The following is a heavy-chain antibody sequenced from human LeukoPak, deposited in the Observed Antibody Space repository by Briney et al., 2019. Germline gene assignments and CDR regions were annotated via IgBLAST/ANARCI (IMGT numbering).Heavy chain of an antibody. CDR3: GRGMDV. V-gene: IGHV3-7*03. Sequence: GGSLRLSCAASGFTFSSYWMHWVRQAPGKGLEWVANINQDGSEKYYVDSVKGRFTISRDNGENLLHLQMNSLRVEDTAVYYCGRGMDVWGQGITVTVSS. CDR1: GFTFSSYW. CDR2: INQDGSEK. J-gene: IGHJ6*02.